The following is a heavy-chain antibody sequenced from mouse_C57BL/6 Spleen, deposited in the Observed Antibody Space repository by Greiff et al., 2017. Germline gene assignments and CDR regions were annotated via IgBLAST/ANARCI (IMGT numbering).Heavy chain of an antibody. J-gene: IGHJ4*01. CDR2: ISSGGDYI. D-gene: IGHD6-2*01. V-gene: IGHV5-9-1*02. CDR3: TRDRISVYALSGYAMDY. Sequence: EVMLVESGEGLVKPGGSLKLSCAASGFTFSSYAMSWVRQTPEKRLEWVAYISSGGDYIYYADTVKGRFTISSNYARNTLYLQMSSQKSEDTAMYYCTRDRISVYALSGYAMDYWGQGVSVTVSS. CDR1: GFTFSSYA.